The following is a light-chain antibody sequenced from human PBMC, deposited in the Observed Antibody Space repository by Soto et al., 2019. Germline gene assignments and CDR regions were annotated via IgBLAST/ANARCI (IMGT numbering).Light chain of an antibody. CDR1: SSNIGNNK. V-gene: IGLV1-44*01. CDR2: SDD. CDR3: AAWDDSLNGPA. J-gene: IGLJ2*01. Sequence: QSVLTQSPSASGTPGQRVTISCSGGSSNIGNNKVNWYQQLPGTAPKLLIYSDDQRPSGVPDLFSGSESGTSASLAISGLQSGDEADYYCAAWDDSLNGPAFGGGTKLTVL.